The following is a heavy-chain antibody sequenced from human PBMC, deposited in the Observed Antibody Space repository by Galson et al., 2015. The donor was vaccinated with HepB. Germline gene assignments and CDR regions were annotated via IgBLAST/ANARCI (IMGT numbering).Heavy chain of an antibody. Sequence: SLRLSCAASGFTFSSYSMNWVRQAPGKGLEWVSYISSSSSTIYYADSVKGRFTISRDNAKNSLYLQMNSLRAEDTAVYYCARATRGAYYYYGMDVWGQGTTVTVSS. CDR3: ARATRGAYYYYGMDV. D-gene: IGHD1-26*01. V-gene: IGHV3-48*01. J-gene: IGHJ6*02. CDR2: ISSSSSTI. CDR1: GFTFSSYS.